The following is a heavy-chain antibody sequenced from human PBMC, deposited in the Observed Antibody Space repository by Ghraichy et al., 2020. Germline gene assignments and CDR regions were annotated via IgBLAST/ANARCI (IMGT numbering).Heavy chain of an antibody. V-gene: IGHV4-59*01. D-gene: IGHD2-15*01. Sequence: SETLSLTCSVSGGSISSYHWSWIRQPPGKGLEWIGYIYYSGSTNYNPSLKSRVTISVDTSKNQFSLKLSSVTAADTAVYYCARASSLLLFDYWGQGTLVTVSS. CDR2: IYYSGST. J-gene: IGHJ4*02. CDR1: GGSISSYH. CDR3: ARASSLLLFDY.